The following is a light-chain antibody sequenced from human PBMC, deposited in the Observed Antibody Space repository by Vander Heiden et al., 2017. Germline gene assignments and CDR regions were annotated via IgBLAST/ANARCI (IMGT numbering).Light chain of an antibody. J-gene: IGLJ1*01. CDR2: DVS. Sequence: QSAWAQPPSVSGPPGQPITISCTGTSSDIGRYNYVSWYQQLPGRAPKLVIYDVSNRPSGISNRFSGSKSGNTASLTISGLQAEDEADYYCSSLSATSTLAYVFGSGTKVTVL. CDR1: SSDIGRYNY. CDR3: SSLSATSTLAYV. V-gene: IGLV2-14*01.